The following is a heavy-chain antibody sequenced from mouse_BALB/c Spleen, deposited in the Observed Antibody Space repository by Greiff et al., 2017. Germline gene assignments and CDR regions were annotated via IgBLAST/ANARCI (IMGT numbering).Heavy chain of an antibody. V-gene: IGHV3-2*02. D-gene: IGHD2-3*01. CDR3: ARDYDGYYPYAMDY. J-gene: IGHJ4*01. CDR1: GYSITSDYA. Sequence: EVKLQESGPGLVKPSQSLSLTCTVTGYSITSDYAWNWIRQFPGNKLEWMGYISYSGSTSYNPSLKSRISITRDTSKNQFFLQLNSVTTEDTATYYCARDYDGYYPYAMDYWGQGTSVTVSS. CDR2: ISYSGST.